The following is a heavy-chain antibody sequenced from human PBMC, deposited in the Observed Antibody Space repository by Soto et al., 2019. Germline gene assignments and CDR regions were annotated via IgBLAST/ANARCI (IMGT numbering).Heavy chain of an antibody. J-gene: IGHJ6*02. V-gene: IGHV1-69*01. CDR1: GGTFSSYA. CDR2: IIPIFGTA. D-gene: IGHD3-22*01. Sequence: QVQLVQSEAEVKKPGSSVKVSCKASGGTFSSYAISWVRQAPGQGLEWMGGIIPIFGTANYAQKFQGRVTITADESTSTAYMELSSLRSEDTAVYYCARKYYYDSSGYYNAYYYYGMDVWGQGTTVTVSS. CDR3: ARKYYYDSSGYYNAYYYYGMDV.